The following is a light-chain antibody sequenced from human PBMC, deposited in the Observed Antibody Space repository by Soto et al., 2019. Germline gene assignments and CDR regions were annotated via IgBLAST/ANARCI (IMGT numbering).Light chain of an antibody. CDR1: QSVTSN. CDR2: GAS. CDR3: QQYNNWPLT. J-gene: IGKJ4*01. Sequence: EVVMAQSPVTLSVSPGEGATLSCRASQSVTSNLAWYQQKPGQAPRLLIYGASTRATGIPARFSGSGSGTEFTHTISGLQSEDFAVYYCQQYNNWPLTFGGGTEVEIK. V-gene: IGKV3-15*01.